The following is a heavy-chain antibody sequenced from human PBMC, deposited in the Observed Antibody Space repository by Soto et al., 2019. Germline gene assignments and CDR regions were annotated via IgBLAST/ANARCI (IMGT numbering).Heavy chain of an antibody. CDR1: GFTFSSYS. D-gene: IGHD3-9*01. CDR2: ISSSSSTI. V-gene: IGHV3-48*02. Sequence: PGGSLRLSCAASGFTFSSYSMNWVRQAPGKGLEWVSYISSSSSTIYYEDSVKGRFTISRDNAKNSLYLQMNSLRDEDTAVYYCARPTTTFDWFQGGMDVWGQGTTVTVSS. CDR3: ARPTTTFDWFQGGMDV. J-gene: IGHJ6*02.